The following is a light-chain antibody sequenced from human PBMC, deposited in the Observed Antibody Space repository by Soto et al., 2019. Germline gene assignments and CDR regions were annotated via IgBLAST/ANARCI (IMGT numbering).Light chain of an antibody. V-gene: IGKV1-5*01. J-gene: IGKJ5*01. CDR2: DAS. CDR1: QIIFDW. CDR3: QQYYNYPAI. Sequence: DIQMTQSPSTLSASVGDRVTITCRASQIIFDWLAWYQQKPGKAPKLLIYDASSVQSGVPSRFSGSGSGTDFTLTISSLQPDDFATYYCQQYYNYPAIFGQGTRLEIK.